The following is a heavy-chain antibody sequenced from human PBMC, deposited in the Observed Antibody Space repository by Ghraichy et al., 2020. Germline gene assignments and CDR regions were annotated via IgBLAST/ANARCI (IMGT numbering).Heavy chain of an antibody. CDR2: IYHSGST. J-gene: IGHJ4*02. V-gene: IGHV4-30-2*01. D-gene: IGHD3-16*01. CDR3: ARGGYVWGSLLFDY. Sequence: SETLSLTCAVSGGSISSGGYSWSWIRQPPGKGLEWIGYIYHSGSTYYNPSLKSRVTISVDRSKNQFSLKLSSVTAADTAVYYCARGGYVWGSLLFDYWGQGTLVTVSS. CDR1: GGSISSGGYS.